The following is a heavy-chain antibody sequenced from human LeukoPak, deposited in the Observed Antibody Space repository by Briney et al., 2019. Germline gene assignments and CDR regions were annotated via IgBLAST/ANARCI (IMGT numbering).Heavy chain of an antibody. CDR2: IIPIFGTA. D-gene: IGHD5-12*01. CDR1: GGTFSSYA. Sequence: GASVKVSCKASGGTFSSYAISWVRQAPGQGLEWMGGIIPIFGTANYAQKFQGRVTITADKSTSTAYMELSSLRSEDTAVYYCARGIGGVDIVATSPWGQGTLVTVSS. V-gene: IGHV1-69*06. J-gene: IGHJ5*02. CDR3: ARGIGGVDIVATSP.